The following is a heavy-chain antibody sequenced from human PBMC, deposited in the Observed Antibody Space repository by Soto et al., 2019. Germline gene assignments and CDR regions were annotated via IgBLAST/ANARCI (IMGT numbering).Heavy chain of an antibody. CDR3: ASYCSSTSCYTPRKGYYGMDV. CDR1: GGSISSGGYY. V-gene: IGHV4-31*03. D-gene: IGHD2-2*02. J-gene: IGHJ6*02. Sequence: SETLSLTCTVSGGSISSGGYYWSWSRQHPGKGLEWIGYIYYSGSTYYNPSLKSRVTISVDTSKNQFSLKLSSVTAADTAVYYCASYCSSTSCYTPRKGYYGMDVWGQGTTVTVSS. CDR2: IYYSGST.